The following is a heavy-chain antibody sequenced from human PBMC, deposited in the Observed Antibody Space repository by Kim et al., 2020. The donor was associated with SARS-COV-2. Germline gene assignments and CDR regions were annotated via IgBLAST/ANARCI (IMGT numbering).Heavy chain of an antibody. D-gene: IGHD1-26*01. CDR1: GGSISSSSYY. Sequence: SETLSLTCTVSGGSISSSSYYWGWIRQPPGKGLEWIGSIYYSGSTYYNPSLKSRVTISVDTSKNQFSLKLSSVTAADTAVYYCARLRPSGSYYYYYYGMDVWGQGTTVTVSS. CDR3: ARLRPSGSYYYYYYGMDV. V-gene: IGHV4-39*01. CDR2: IYYSGST. J-gene: IGHJ6*02.